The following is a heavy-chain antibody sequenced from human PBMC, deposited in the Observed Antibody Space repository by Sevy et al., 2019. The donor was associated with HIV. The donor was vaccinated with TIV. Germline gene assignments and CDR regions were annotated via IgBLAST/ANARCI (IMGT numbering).Heavy chain of an antibody. V-gene: IGHV3-48*02. J-gene: IGHJ4*02. CDR3: ARTRTLVGATPPDY. Sequence: GGSLRLSCAASGFTFSSYSMNWVRQAPGKGLEWVSYISSSSSTIYYADSVKSRFTISRDNAKNSLYLQMNSLRDEDTAVYYCARTRTLVGATPPDYWGQGTLVTVSS. D-gene: IGHD1-26*01. CDR2: ISSSSSTI. CDR1: GFTFSSYS.